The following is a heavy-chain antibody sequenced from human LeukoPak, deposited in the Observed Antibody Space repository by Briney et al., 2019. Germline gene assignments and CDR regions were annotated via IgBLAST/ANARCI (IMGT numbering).Heavy chain of an antibody. CDR3: ATWVTSGYYALDV. CDR1: GGSISTYY. V-gene: IGHV4-59*01. D-gene: IGHD2-21*02. CDR2: IYGSGTT. J-gene: IGHJ6*02. Sequence: PAETLSLTCTVSGGSISTYYWSWIRQPPGKGLEWVGYIYGSGTTNYYPSVKSRVTIPVDTSKTQFSLKLSSVTTADTAVYYCATWVTSGYYALDVWGQGTTVIVSS.